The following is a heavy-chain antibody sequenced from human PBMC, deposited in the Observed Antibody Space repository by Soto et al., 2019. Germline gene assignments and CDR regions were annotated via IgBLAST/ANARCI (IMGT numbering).Heavy chain of an antibody. CDR1: GAPSSSGTYY. CDR2: IYSSGTT. CDR3: ARDLWFEELSTSYYYYAMDV. D-gene: IGHD3-10*01. Sequence: PSETLSVTCTVSGAPSSSGTYYWSWIRQHPGKGLEWIGYIYSSGTTYYNPSLKTRVTISLDTSNNQFALKVSSVTAADTAVYYCARDLWFEELSTSYYYYAMDVWGQGTTVTVSS. V-gene: IGHV4-31*03. J-gene: IGHJ6*02.